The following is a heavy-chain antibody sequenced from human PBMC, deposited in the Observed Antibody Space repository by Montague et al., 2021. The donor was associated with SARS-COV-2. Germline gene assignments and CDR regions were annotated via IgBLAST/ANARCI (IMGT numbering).Heavy chain of an antibody. V-gene: IGHV4-34*01. J-gene: IGHJ6*03. D-gene: IGHD2-21*01. CDR3: AGGQQGDNMGLVVIGFYYYIDL. CDR2: IGQSGDI. Sequence: SETLSLTCAVSGGSFSGNYWCWVRQPPGAGLQWIGDIGQSGDIQYNLSLKSRVTISVDTSKNQFSLKLTSVTAAEPAAYFCAGGQQGDNMGLVVIGFYYYIDLWGKGTTGT. CDR1: GGSFSGNY.